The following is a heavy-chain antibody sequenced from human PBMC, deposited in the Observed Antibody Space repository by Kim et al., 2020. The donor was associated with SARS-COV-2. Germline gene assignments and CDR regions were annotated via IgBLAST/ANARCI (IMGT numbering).Heavy chain of an antibody. J-gene: IGHJ6*02. Sequence: ASVKVSCKASGYTFTSYYMHWVRQAPGQGLEWMGIINPSGGSTSYAQKFQGRVTMTRDTSTSTVYMELSSLRSEDTAVYYCAREPITMVQGAGYYYYGMDVWGQGTTVTVSS. CDR3: AREPITMVQGAGYYYYGMDV. V-gene: IGHV1-46*01. CDR1: GYTFTSYY. D-gene: IGHD3-10*01. CDR2: INPSGGST.